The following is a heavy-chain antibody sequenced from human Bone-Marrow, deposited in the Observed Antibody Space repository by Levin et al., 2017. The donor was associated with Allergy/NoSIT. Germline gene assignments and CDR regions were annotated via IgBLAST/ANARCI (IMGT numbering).Heavy chain of an antibody. D-gene: IGHD2-2*01. CDR3: ARYPPGIVVVRGDY. V-gene: IGHV4-39*01. Sequence: SETLSLTCTVSGGSISSSSYYWGWIRQPPGKGLEWIGSIYYSGSTYYNPSLKSRVTISVDTSKNQFSLKLSSVTAADTAVYYCARYPPGIVVVRGDYWGQGTLVTVSS. CDR1: GGSISSSSYY. CDR2: IYYSGST. J-gene: IGHJ4*02.